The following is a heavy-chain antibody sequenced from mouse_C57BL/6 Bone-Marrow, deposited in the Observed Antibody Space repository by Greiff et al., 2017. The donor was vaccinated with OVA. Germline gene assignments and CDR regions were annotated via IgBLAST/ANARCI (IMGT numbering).Heavy chain of an antibody. J-gene: IGHJ4*01. V-gene: IGHV5-4*01. CDR2: ISDGGSYT. Sequence: DVQLVESGGGLVKPGGSLKLSCAASGFTFSSYAMSWVRQTPEKRLEWVATISDGGSYTYYPDNVKGRFTISRDNAKNNLYLQMSHLKSEDTAMYYCARDYTKSPYAMEYWGQGTSVTVSS. CDR1: GFTFSSYA. D-gene: IGHD1-3*01. CDR3: ARDYTKSPYAMEY.